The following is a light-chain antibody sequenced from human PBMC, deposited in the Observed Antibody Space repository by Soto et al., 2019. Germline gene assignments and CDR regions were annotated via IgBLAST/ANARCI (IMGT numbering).Light chain of an antibody. J-gene: IGKJ2*01. CDR2: DAS. CDR1: EDITNY. V-gene: IGKV1-33*01. CDR3: QQYGNPPLT. Sequence: DLYMAQSPSSLSASVGDRVTITCQASEDITNYLNWYQQKPGKAPKLLIYDASSLETGVPLRFTGGGSETNFTFPISGLQPEDIASYYCQQYGNPPLTFGQGTMVEFK.